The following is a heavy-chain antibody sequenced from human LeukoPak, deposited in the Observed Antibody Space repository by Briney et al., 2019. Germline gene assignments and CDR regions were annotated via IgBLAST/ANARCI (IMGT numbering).Heavy chain of an antibody. CDR2: IYYSGST. CDR3: ARAVHYSGTSDQYTGGWYYFDF. Sequence: SETLSLTCTVSGGSINNYYWSWIRQPPGKGLEWIGYIYYSGSTNYNPSLKSRVTISVDMSRKHFFLDLSSVTAADTAVYYCARAVHYSGTSDQYTGGWYYFDFWGQGTLVTVSS. D-gene: IGHD3-10*01. V-gene: IGHV4-59*01. CDR1: GGSINNYY. J-gene: IGHJ4*02.